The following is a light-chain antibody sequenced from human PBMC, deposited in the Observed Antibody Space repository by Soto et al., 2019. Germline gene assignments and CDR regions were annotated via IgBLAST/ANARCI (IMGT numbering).Light chain of an antibody. J-gene: IGKJ1*01. V-gene: IGKV3-20*01. CDR1: QSVTNFY. CDR2: DAS. CDR3: HHYGTSPPWT. Sequence: ENVLTHSPGTLSLSPCERATLSFSAIQSVTNFYLAWYQQKPGQTPRLLIYDASSRPTGIPDRFSGSGSGTDFTLTISSLEPEDFAVYYCHHYGTSPPWTFGQGTKVDIK.